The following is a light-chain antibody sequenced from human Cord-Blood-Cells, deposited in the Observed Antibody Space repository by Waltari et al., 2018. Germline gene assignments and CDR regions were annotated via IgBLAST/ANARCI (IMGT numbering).Light chain of an antibody. CDR3: SSYTSSSTLV. V-gene: IGLV2-14*01. CDR2: DVS. J-gene: IGLJ2*01. CDR1: SSDVGGYNY. Sequence: QSALTQPASVSGSPGQSITISCTGTSSDVGGYNYVAWYHTHPGKAPKLMIYDVSNRPSGVSNRFSGSKSGNTASLTISGLQAEDEADYYCSSYTSSSTLVFGGGTKLTVL.